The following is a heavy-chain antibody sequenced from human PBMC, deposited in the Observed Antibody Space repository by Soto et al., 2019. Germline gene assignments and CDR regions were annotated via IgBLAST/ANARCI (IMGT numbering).Heavy chain of an antibody. Sequence: SLRLSCAASGFTFSSYAMSWVRQAPGKGLEWVSAISGSGGSTYYADSVKGRYTISRDNSKNTLYLQMNSLRAEDTAVYYCAKPGHDYGDYDYMDVWGKGTTVTVSS. V-gene: IGHV3-23*01. CDR2: ISGSGGST. CDR3: AKPGHDYGDYDYMDV. CDR1: GFTFSSYA. J-gene: IGHJ6*03. D-gene: IGHD4-17*01.